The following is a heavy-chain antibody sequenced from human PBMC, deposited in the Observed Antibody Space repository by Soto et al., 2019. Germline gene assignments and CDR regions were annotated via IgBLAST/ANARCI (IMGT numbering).Heavy chain of an antibody. V-gene: IGHV3-73*02. Sequence: EVQLVESGGGLVQPGGSLKLSCAASGFTFTDSAIHWVRQASGKGLEWVGHVRSKGNNYATSYAASVKGRFTISRDDSKNTTYLEMNSLKIDDTAVYYCTRRGNDILTGPLTFGLDVWGQGTTVTVSS. D-gene: IGHD3-9*01. CDR1: GFTFTDSA. CDR2: VRSKGNNYAT. CDR3: TRRGNDILTGPLTFGLDV. J-gene: IGHJ6*02.